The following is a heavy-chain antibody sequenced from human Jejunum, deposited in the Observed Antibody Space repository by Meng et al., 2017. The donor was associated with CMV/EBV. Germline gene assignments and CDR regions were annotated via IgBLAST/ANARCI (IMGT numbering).Heavy chain of an antibody. Sequence: TAAGGSISTTGSYGGGVRQPPGKGLEWIGNIFFSGITFSNPSLKSRVTISADTSTNQFSLKLSSVTAADTAMYYCARVKYGSTNWFDPWGQGTLVTVSS. V-gene: IGHV4-39*07. D-gene: IGHD3-10*01. J-gene: IGHJ5*02. CDR1: GGSISTTGSY. CDR2: IFFSGIT. CDR3: ARVKYGSTNWFDP.